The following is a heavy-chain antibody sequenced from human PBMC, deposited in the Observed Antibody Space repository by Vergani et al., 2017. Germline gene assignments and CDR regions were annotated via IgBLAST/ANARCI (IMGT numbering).Heavy chain of an antibody. Sequence: EVELVQSGPEMRKPGESLKISCKGSEYSFGNYWIDWVRQMPGKGLEWMGIIYPADSDTRYSPSFQGQVTISADKSISTAFLLWDSLKASDTALYYCARQVAVAGKWWGPYYYYGMDVWGQGTTVTVSS. CDR1: EYSFGNYW. J-gene: IGHJ6*02. CDR3: ARQVAVAGKWWGPYYYYGMDV. CDR2: IYPADSDT. D-gene: IGHD6-19*01. V-gene: IGHV5-51*01.